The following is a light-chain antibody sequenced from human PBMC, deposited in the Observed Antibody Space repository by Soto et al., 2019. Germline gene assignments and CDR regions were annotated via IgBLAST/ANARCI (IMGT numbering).Light chain of an antibody. Sequence: QSALTQPRSVSGSHGQSVTISCTGTSSDVGGYGYVSWYQQHPGKAPKLMIYDVYNRPSGVPDRFSGSKSGNTASLTSSGLQAEDEAVYYCCSYAGSSTFYVFGTGTKLTVL. CDR1: SSDVGGYGY. J-gene: IGLJ1*01. CDR3: CSYAGSSTFYV. CDR2: DVY. V-gene: IGLV2-11*01.